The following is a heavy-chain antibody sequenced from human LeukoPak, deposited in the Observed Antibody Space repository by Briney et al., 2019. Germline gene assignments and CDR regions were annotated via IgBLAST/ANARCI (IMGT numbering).Heavy chain of an antibody. J-gene: IGHJ4*02. D-gene: IGHD2-2*01. CDR1: GGSISSGGYY. CDR3: ARNSRVVPAHPFDY. CDR2: IYYSGST. Sequence: SQTLSLTCTVSGGSISSGGYYWSWIRQHPGKGLEWIGYIYYSGSTYYNPSLKRRVTISVDTSKNQFSLKLSSVTAAGTAVYYCARNSRVVPAHPFDYWGQGTLVTVSS. V-gene: IGHV4-31*03.